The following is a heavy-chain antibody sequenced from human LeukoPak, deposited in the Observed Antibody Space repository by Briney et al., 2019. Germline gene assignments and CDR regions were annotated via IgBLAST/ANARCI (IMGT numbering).Heavy chain of an antibody. V-gene: IGHV3-74*01. D-gene: IGHD4-23*01. J-gene: IGHJ4*02. CDR1: GFTFSNYW. Sequence: GGSLRLSCAASGFTFSNYWMHWVRQAPGKEPLWVSRINADGRNPYYADSVQGRFISSRDNAKNTLYVQMNSLRAEDTAMYYCVRGQTTVVTPGFEYWGQGTLVTVSS. CDR2: INADGRNP. CDR3: VRGQTTVVTPGFEY.